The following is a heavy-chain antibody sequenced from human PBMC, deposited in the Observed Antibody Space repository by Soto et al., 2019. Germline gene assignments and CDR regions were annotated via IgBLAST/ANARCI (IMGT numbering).Heavy chain of an antibody. CDR2: IDPVNSYT. Sequence: PGESLKISCKGSGYSFTNYWINWVRQMPGKGLEWMGKIDPVNSYTNYSPSFQGHVTISADKSISSAYLQWSSLRASDTAMYYCATTPYCGDACFSSLDFWGLGTLVTVSS. CDR1: GYSFTNYW. D-gene: IGHD2-21*02. J-gene: IGHJ4*02. CDR3: ATTPYCGDACFSSLDF. V-gene: IGHV5-10-1*01.